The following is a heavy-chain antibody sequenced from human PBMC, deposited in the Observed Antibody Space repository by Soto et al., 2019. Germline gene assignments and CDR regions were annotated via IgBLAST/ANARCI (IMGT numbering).Heavy chain of an antibody. Sequence: SETLSLTCAVYGGSFSGYYWTWIRQPPGTGLEWIGEINHSGSTNYNPSLKSRVTISVDTSKNQFSLKLSSVTAADTAVYYCARHITMVRGVIIIYYYYGMDVWGQGTTVTVSS. V-gene: IGHV4-34*01. J-gene: IGHJ6*02. D-gene: IGHD3-10*01. CDR2: INHSGST. CDR3: ARHITMVRGVIIIYYYYGMDV. CDR1: GGSFSGYY.